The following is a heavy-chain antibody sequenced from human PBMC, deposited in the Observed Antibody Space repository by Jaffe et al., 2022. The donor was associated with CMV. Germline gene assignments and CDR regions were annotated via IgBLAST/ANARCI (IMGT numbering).Heavy chain of an antibody. D-gene: IGHD6-6*01. CDR1: GGSISNSRYY. J-gene: IGHJ5*02. V-gene: IGHV4-39*01. Sequence: QLQLHESGPGRVKPSETLSLTCSVSGGSISNSRYYWGWIRQPPGKGPEWIGSIYYTGTTYYSPSLKSRISMSVDTSKNQFSLNLNSLTAADTAVYFCASSSSGNNWFDPWGQGALVTVSS. CDR2: IYYTGTT. CDR3: ASSSSGNNWFDP.